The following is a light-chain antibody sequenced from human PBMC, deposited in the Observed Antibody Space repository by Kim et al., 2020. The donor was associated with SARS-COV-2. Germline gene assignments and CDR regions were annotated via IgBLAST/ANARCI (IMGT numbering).Light chain of an antibody. V-gene: IGKV3-20*01. CDR3: QQYGSSPPLT. J-gene: IGKJ4*01. CDR1: QSVSSSY. CDR2: GAS. Sequence: SRGERATLSCRASQSVSSSYLAWYQQKPGQAPRLLIYGASSRATGIPDRFSGSGSGTDFTLTISRLEPEDFAVYYCQQYGSSPPLTFGGGTKLEI.